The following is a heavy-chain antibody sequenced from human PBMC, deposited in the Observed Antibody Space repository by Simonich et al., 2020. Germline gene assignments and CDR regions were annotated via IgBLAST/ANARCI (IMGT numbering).Heavy chain of an antibody. Sequence: QLQLQESGPGLVKPSETLSLTCTVSGGSIRSSSYYWGWIRQPPGKGLEWIGSNCYRGRTYYNPSLKSRVTISVDTSKNQFSLKRSSVTAADTAVYYCARHAGFAFDIWGQGTMVTVSS. CDR1: GGSIRSSSYY. V-gene: IGHV4-39*01. CDR3: ARHAGFAFDI. D-gene: IGHD6-13*01. CDR2: NCYRGRT. J-gene: IGHJ3*02.